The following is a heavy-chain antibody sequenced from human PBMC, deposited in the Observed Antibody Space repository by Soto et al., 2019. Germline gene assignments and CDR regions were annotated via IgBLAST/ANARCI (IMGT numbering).Heavy chain of an antibody. J-gene: IGHJ4*02. CDR2: ISYDGSNK. V-gene: IGHV3-30-3*01. CDR1: GFTFSSYA. D-gene: IGHD2-15*01. CDR3: ARDAQDIVVVASYFDY. Sequence: QVQLVESGGGVVQPGRSLRLSCAASGFTFSSYAMHWVRQAPGKGLEWVAVISYDGSNKYYADSVKGRFTISIDNSKNTLYLQMNSLRAEDTAVYYCARDAQDIVVVASYFDYWGQGTLVTVSS.